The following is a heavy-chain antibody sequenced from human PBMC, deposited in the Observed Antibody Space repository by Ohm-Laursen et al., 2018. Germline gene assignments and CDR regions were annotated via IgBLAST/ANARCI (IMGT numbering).Heavy chain of an antibody. CDR1: GGSISTYY. Sequence: SETLSLTCTVSGGSISTYYWSWIRQPPGKGLEWIGYIDYSGSTNYNPSLKSRVTMSIDASRKQFSLKLTSVTAADTAVYYCARDPGNDYLDYWGQGTLVTVSS. CDR3: ARDPGNDYLDY. J-gene: IGHJ4*02. V-gene: IGHV4-59*01. CDR2: IDYSGST.